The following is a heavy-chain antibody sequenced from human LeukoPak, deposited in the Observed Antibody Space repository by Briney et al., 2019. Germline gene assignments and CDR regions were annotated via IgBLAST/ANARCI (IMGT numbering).Heavy chain of an antibody. CDR1: GGTFSSYA. D-gene: IGHD4-17*01. CDR3: ARGLSTVTTPGGAFDI. CDR2: IIPIFGTA. V-gene: IGHV1-69*13. Sequence: SVKVSCKASGGTFSSYAISWVRQAPGQGLGWMGGIIPIFGTANYAQKFQGRVTITADESTSTAYMELSSLRSGDTAVYYCARGLSTVTTPGGAFDIWGQGTMVTVSS. J-gene: IGHJ3*02.